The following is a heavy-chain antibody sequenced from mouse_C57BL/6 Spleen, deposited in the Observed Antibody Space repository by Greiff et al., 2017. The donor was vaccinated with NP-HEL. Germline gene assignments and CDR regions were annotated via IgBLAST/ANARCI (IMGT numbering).Heavy chain of an antibody. D-gene: IGHD4-1*01. CDR3: ARWLGPFDY. V-gene: IGHV7-3*01. J-gene: IGHJ2*01. CDR2: IRNKANGYTT. CDR1: GFTFTDYY. Sequence: DVMLVESGGGLVQPGGSLSLSCAASGFTFTDYYMSWVRQPPGKALEWLGFIRNKANGYTTEYSASVKGRFTISRDNSQSILYLQMNALRAEDSATYYCARWLGPFDYWGQGTTLTVSS.